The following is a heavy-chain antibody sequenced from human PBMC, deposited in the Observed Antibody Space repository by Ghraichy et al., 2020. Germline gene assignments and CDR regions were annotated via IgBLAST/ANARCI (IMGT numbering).Heavy chain of an antibody. Sequence: GESLNISCAASGFTFSSYWMHWVRQAPGKGLVWVSRSNTDGSYTNYADSVKGRFTISRDNAKNTLYLQMNSLRAEDTAVYYCARDGWGSSAYYHDYWGQGTLVTVSS. J-gene: IGHJ4*02. V-gene: IGHV3-74*01. CDR1: GFTFSSYW. CDR2: SNTDGSYT. CDR3: ARDGWGSSAYYHDY. D-gene: IGHD3-22*01.